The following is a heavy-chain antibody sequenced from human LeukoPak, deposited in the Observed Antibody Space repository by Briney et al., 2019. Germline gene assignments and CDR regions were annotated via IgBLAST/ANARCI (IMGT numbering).Heavy chain of an antibody. J-gene: IGHJ6*02. CDR1: GYTFTKSA. V-gene: IGHV1-69*13. CDR3: ARDRYPEGYYYGMDV. CDR2: IIPIFGTA. Sequence: GASVKVSCKASGYTFTKSAMNWVRQAPGQGLEWMGGIIPIFGTANYAQKFQGRVTITADESTSTAYMELSSLRSEDTAVYYCARDRYPEGYYYGMDVWGQGTTVTVSS. D-gene: IGHD1-14*01.